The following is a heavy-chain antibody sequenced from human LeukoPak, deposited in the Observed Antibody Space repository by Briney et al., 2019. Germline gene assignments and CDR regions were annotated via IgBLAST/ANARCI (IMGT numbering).Heavy chain of an antibody. D-gene: IGHD2-15*01. V-gene: IGHV3-66*04. J-gene: IGHJ4*02. CDR3: ATRGPVVVAATFDY. CDR1: EFSVGSNY. Sequence: GGSLRLSCAASEFSVGSNYMTWVRRAPGKGLEWVSLIYSGGSTYYADSVKGRFTISRDNSKNTLYLQMNSLRAEDTAVYYCATRGPVVVAATFDYWGQGTLVTVSS. CDR2: IYSGGST.